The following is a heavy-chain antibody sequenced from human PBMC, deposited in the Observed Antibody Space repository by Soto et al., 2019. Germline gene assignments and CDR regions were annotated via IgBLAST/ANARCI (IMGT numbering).Heavy chain of an antibody. D-gene: IGHD4-17*01. CDR3: AKDPYDYGDYYGMDV. J-gene: IGHJ6*02. CDR1: GFTFSSYA. CDR2: ISGSGGST. V-gene: IGHV3-23*01. Sequence: GGSLRLSCAASGFTFSSYAMSWVRQAPGKGLEWVSAISGSGGSTYYADSVKGRFTISRDNSKNTLYLQMNSLRAEDTAVYYCAKDPYDYGDYYGMDVWGQGTTVTVSS.